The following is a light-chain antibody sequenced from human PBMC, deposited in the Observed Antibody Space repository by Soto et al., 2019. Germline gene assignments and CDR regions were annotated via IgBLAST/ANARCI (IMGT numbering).Light chain of an antibody. J-gene: IGLJ1*01. CDR3: CSYAGSSTFYV. V-gene: IGLV2-23*02. CDR1: SSDVGSYNL. CDR2: EVS. Sequence: QSVLTQPGAVSESPGQSITISCTGTSSDVGSYNLVSWYQQHPGKAPKLMIYEVSKRPSGVSNRFSGSKSGNTASLTISGLQAEDEADYYCCSYAGSSTFYVFGTGTKVTVL.